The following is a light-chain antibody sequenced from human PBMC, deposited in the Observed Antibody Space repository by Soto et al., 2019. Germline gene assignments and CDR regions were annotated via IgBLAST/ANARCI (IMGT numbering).Light chain of an antibody. J-gene: IGLJ2*01. CDR1: SSDVGRYNF. CDR2: EVT. V-gene: IGLV2-14*03. CDR3: TSYTGTVTPVV. Sequence: QSVLTQPASVSGSPGQSITISCTGTSSDVGRYNFVSWYQQHPGKAPKLIIYEVTHRPSGISDRFSGSKSGNTASLTISGLQTEDESYYYCTSYTGTVTPVVFGGGTKLTVL.